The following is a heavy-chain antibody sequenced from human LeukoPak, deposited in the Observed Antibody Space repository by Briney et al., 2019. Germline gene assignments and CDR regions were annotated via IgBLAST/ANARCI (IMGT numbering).Heavy chain of an antibody. D-gene: IGHD2-2*02. J-gene: IGHJ4*02. V-gene: IGHV4-34*01. Sequence: PSETLSLTCAVYGGSFSGYYWSWIRQPPGKGLEWIGEINHSGSTNYNPSLKSRVTISVDTSKNQFSLKLSSVTAADTAVYYCASVGLGGYCSSTSCYNFDYWGQGTLVTVSS. CDR3: ASVGLGGYCSSTSCYNFDY. CDR1: GGSFSGYY. CDR2: INHSGST.